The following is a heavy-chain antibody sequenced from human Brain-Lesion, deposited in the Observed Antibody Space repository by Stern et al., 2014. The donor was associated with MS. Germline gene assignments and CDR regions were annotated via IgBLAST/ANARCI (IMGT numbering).Heavy chain of an antibody. D-gene: IGHD5-12*01. CDR3: ARASAPLYSGNWFDS. CDR1: GDSISRDNYF. CDR2: IHASGST. Sequence: QVQLQESGPGLVKPSQTLSVTCTVSGDSISRDNYFWSWIRQAAGKRLEWIGRIHASGSTFYNPSLKSRVTISVAPSKPQFSLKLNSVTAEDTAVYYCARASAPLYSGNWFDSWGQGTLGSVSS. J-gene: IGHJ5*01. V-gene: IGHV4-61*02.